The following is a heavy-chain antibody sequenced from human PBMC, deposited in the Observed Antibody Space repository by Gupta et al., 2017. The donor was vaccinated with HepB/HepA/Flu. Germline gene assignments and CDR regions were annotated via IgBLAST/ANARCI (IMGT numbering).Heavy chain of an antibody. J-gene: IGHJ4*02. CDR3: VRDKDWAFDS. CDR2: ISSTYEI. D-gene: IGHD3/OR15-3a*01. CDR1: GFTFSIYS. V-gene: IGHV3-48*02. Sequence: EVQLVESGGGLVQPGGSMRLSCAASGFTFSIYSINWTRQAPGKKLEWVAYISSTYEIWYADSLKGRFTISRDNGKNSLYLQMNSLRDEDTALYYCVRDKDWAFDSWGQGTPVTVSS.